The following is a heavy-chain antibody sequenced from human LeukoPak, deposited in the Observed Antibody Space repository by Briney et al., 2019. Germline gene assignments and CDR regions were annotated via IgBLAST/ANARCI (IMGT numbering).Heavy chain of an antibody. CDR1: GGSISSSSYY. CDR2: IYYSGST. CDR3: ARPGGYSYGGDFDF. V-gene: IGHV4-39*01. D-gene: IGHD5-18*01. Sequence: SETLSLTCTVSGGSISSSSYYWGWIRQPPGKRPEWIGSIYYSGSTYYNPSLKSRVTIPVDTSKNQFSLKLSSVTAADAALYYSARPGGYSYGGDFDFWGEGTLVTVSS. J-gene: IGHJ4*02.